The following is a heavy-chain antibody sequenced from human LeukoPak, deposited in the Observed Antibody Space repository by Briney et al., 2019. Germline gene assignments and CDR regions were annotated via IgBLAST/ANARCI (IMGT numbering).Heavy chain of an antibody. V-gene: IGHV3-33*01. Sequence: GGSLRLSCVTSGFIFSSYGIHWVRQAPGKGLEWVAWHFASNKYYAESVRGRFTMSRDNSKSTLYLQMDSLRVEDTAVYYCARDLCSTTSCFDYWGQGTLVSVSS. D-gene: IGHD2-2*01. CDR3: ARDLCSTTSCFDY. J-gene: IGHJ4*02. CDR1: GFIFSSYG. CDR2: WHFASNK.